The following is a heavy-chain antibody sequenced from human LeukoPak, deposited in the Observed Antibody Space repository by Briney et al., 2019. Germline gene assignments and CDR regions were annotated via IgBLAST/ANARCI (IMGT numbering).Heavy chain of an antibody. Sequence: PSETLSLTCTFSGGSISSYYWSWIRQPPGKGLEWIGYIYYSGSTNYNPSLKSRVTISVDTSKNQFSLKLSSVTAADTAVYYCARGLRYGGNSYYFDYWGQGTLVTVSS. V-gene: IGHV4-59*01. CDR2: IYYSGST. CDR3: ARGLRYGGNSYYFDY. CDR1: GGSISSYY. D-gene: IGHD4-23*01. J-gene: IGHJ4*02.